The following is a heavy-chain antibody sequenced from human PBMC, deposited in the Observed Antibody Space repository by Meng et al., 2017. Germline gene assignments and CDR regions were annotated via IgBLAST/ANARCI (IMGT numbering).Heavy chain of an antibody. CDR3: VRDATYDSSGYYFDY. Sequence: GESLKISCAASGFTFSSYAMHWVRQAPGKGLEWVAVISYDGSNKYYADSVKGRFTISRDNSKNTLYLQMNSLRAEDTAVYYCVRDATYDSSGYYFDYWGQGTLVTVSS. CDR1: GFTFSSYA. D-gene: IGHD3-22*01. J-gene: IGHJ4*02. CDR2: ISYDGSNK. V-gene: IGHV3-30*04.